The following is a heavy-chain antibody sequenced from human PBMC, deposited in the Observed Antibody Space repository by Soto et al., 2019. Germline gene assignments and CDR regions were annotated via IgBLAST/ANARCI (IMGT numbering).Heavy chain of an antibody. CDR3: AKRATTVPTPGNYFDC. D-gene: IGHD2-15*01. CDR1: GFSFSDYS. CDR2: LTRTGTT. V-gene: IGHV3-23*01. Sequence: EVHLLESGGGLVHPGGSMRLSCVASGFSFSDYSMTWVRQGPDRGLEWVATLTRTGTTFYADSVKGRFTISRDNSRSTLALQMYSLRAEDTARYYCAKRATTVPTPGNYFDCWGQGTLVTVSS. J-gene: IGHJ4*02.